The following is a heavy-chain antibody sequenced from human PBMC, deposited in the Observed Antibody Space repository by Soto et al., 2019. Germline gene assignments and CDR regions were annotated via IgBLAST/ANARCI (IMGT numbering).Heavy chain of an antibody. J-gene: IGHJ4*01. CDR2: INPNSGRT. Sequence: ASVKVSCKASGYTFTAYYIHWVRQAPGQPLEYVGWINPNSGRTNYAQKFQQWVTLTRDTSTSTAYMELSRLTSDASAVFYCARAANYGLIYYGGQGTLVTVSP. CDR1: GYTFTAYY. V-gene: IGHV1-2*04. CDR3: ARAANYGLIYY. D-gene: IGHD3-16*01.